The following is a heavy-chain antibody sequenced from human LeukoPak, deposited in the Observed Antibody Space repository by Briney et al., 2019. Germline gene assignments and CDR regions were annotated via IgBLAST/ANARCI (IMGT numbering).Heavy chain of an antibody. CDR1: GGSISSGGYY. V-gene: IGHV4-30-2*01. J-gene: IGHJ4*02. Sequence: SQTLSLTCTVSGGSISSGGYYWRWLRQPPGKGLEWIGYIYHSGSTYYNPSLKSRVTISVDRSKNQFSLKLSSVTAADTAVYYCARGKTGTTLGWGQGTLVTVSS. D-gene: IGHD1-7*01. CDR2: IYHSGST. CDR3: ARGKTGTTLG.